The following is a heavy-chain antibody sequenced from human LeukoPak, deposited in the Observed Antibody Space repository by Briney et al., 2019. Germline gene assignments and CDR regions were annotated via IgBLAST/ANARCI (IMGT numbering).Heavy chain of an antibody. J-gene: IGHJ5*02. Sequence: GESLKISCQGSGYSFTSYWIGWVRQMPGKGLEWMGIIYPGDSDTRYSPSFQGQVTISADKSISTAYLQWSSLKASDTAMHYCARQEYCSGGSCYTWFDPWGQGTLVTVSS. CDR2: IYPGDSDT. V-gene: IGHV5-51*01. D-gene: IGHD2-15*01. CDR1: GYSFTSYW. CDR3: ARQEYCSGGSCYTWFDP.